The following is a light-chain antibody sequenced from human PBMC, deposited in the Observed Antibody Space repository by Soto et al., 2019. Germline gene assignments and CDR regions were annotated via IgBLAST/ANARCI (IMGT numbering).Light chain of an antibody. CDR2: AAS. CDR1: QGIRDD. CDR3: LQDYNYPLT. V-gene: IGKV1-6*01. Sequence: AIQMTQSPSSLSASVGDRVTITCRASQGIRDDLGWYQQKPAKAPKLLIYAASSLQSGVPSRFSGSGSSTDFTLTISSLQPEDFATYCCLQDYNYPLTFGGGTKVDIK. J-gene: IGKJ4*02.